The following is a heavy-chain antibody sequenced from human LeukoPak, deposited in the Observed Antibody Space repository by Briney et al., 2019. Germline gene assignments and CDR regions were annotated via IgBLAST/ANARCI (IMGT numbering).Heavy chain of an antibody. CDR1: GFTVSSNY. CDR2: IYSGGST. J-gene: IGHJ4*02. D-gene: IGHD2-15*01. Sequence: PGGSLRLSCAASGFTVSSNYMSWVRQAPGKGLEWVSVIYSGGSTYYADSVKGRFTISRDNAKNSLYLQMNSLRAEDTAVYYCARDTYCSGGSCYFDYWGQGTLVTVSS. V-gene: IGHV3-53*01. CDR3: ARDTYCSGGSCYFDY.